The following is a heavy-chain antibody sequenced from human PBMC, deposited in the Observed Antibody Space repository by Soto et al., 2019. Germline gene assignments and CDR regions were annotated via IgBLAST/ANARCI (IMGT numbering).Heavy chain of an antibody. J-gene: IGHJ4*02. V-gene: IGHV4-34*01. D-gene: IGHD2-8*02. CDR1: GRSFSDYY. Sequence: PSETLSLTCAVYGRSFSDYYWSWIRQPPGKGLEWIGEINHSGSTNYNPSLKSRVTISVDTSKNQFSLKLTSVTAADTAVYYCARDKITGLFDYWGRGTLVTVSS. CDR3: ARDKITGLFDY. CDR2: INHSGST.